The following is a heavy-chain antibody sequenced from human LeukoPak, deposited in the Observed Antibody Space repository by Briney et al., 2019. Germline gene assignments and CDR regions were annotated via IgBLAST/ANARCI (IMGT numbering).Heavy chain of an antibody. CDR1: GFTFSSYA. V-gene: IGHV3-23*01. J-gene: IGHJ4*02. D-gene: IGHD1-14*01. CDR2: ISGSGGST. CDR3: AKDPGFPGGGYY. Sequence: GGSLRLSCAASGFTFSSYAMSWVRQAPGKVLEWVSAISGSGGSTYYADSVKCRFTISRDNSKNTLYLQMNSLRAEDTAVYYCAKDPGFPGGGYYWGQGTLVTVSS.